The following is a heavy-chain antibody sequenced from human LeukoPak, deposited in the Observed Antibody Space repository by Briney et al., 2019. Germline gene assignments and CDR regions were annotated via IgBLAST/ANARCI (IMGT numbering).Heavy chain of an antibody. CDR3: ARGRSSRKRDYYYMDV. V-gene: IGHV1-8*03. CDR2: MNPNSGNT. Sequence: ASVKVSCKASGYTFTSYDINWVRQATGQGLEWMGWMNPNSGNTGYAQKFQGRVTITRNSSISTAYMGLSSLRSEDTAVYYCARGRSSRKRDYYYMDVWGKGTTVTVSS. J-gene: IGHJ6*03. CDR1: GYTFTSYD. D-gene: IGHD6-6*01.